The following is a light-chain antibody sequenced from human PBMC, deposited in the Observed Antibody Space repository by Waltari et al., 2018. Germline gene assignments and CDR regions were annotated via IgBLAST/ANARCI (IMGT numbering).Light chain of an antibody. J-gene: IGKJ3*01. CDR2: LGS. Sequence: DIVMTQSPLSLPVPPGEPASISCTSSQSLLPTNGYNSLDWYLQKPGQSPQLLIYLGSNRASGVPDRFSGSGSGTNFTLKISRVEAEDVGVYYCMQALEILFTFGSGTKVDVK. CDR1: QSLLPTNGYNS. CDR3: MQALEILFT. V-gene: IGKV2-28*01.